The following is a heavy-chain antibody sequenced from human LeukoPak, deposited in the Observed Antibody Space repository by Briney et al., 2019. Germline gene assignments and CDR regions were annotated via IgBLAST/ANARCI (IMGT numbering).Heavy chain of an antibody. CDR1: GGTFSSYA. J-gene: IGHJ4*02. D-gene: IGHD5-18*01. CDR2: IIPIFGTA. V-gene: IGHV1-69*05. Sequence: SVKVSCKASGGTFSSYAISWVRHAPGQGLEWMGGIIPIFGTANYAQKFQGRVTITTDESTSTAYMELSSLRSEDTAVYYCARTDTAMVNDFDYWGQGTLVTVSS. CDR3: ARTDTAMVNDFDY.